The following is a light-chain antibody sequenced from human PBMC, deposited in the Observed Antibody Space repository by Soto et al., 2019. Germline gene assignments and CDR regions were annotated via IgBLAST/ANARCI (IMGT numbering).Light chain of an antibody. Sequence: DIQMTQSPSSLSASVGDRVTITCRASQGIGNYLAWYQQKPGKVPKLLIYAASTLQSGVPSRFSGSGSGTDFTLTISSLQPEDVATYYCQKYNSAPILTFGPGTKVDIK. J-gene: IGKJ3*01. CDR3: QKYNSAPILT. CDR1: QGIGNY. CDR2: AAS. V-gene: IGKV1-27*01.